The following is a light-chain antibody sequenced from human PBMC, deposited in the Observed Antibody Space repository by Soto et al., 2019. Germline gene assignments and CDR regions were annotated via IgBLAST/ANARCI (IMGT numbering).Light chain of an antibody. CDR2: KTS. CDR3: DQYANWPLT. J-gene: IGKJ4*01. CDR1: QSVGTN. V-gene: IGKV3-15*01. Sequence: EVAMTQSPATVSVSPGERTSLSCRASQSVGTNLGWYQQKPGQAPRLLISKTSTRATGVPARFSGSGSGTEFTLTISSLQSEDIAVYYCDQYANWPLTFGGGTKVDIK.